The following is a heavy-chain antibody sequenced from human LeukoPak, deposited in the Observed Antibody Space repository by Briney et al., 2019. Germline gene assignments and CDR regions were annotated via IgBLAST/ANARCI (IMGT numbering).Heavy chain of an antibody. Sequence: GGSLRLSCAASGFTFSSYEMNWVRQAPRKGLEWVSYISSSGSTIYYADSVKGRFTISRDNAKNSLYLQMNSLRAEDTAVYYCARDERGIVVVVAATYYYYYYGMDVWGQGTTVTVSS. CDR1: GFTFSSYE. V-gene: IGHV3-48*03. D-gene: IGHD2-15*01. CDR3: ARDERGIVVVVAATYYYYYYGMDV. J-gene: IGHJ6*02. CDR2: ISSSGSTI.